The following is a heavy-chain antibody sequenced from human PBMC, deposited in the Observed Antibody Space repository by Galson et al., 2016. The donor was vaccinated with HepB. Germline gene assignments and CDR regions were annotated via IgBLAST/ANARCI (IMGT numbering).Heavy chain of an antibody. CDR3: AKGGHFSFHDY. Sequence: SLRLSCATSGITFWSSAVTWVRQAPGKGPEWVSTISGRGDETFYTDGVRGRFTISRDHFKSTVYLQMTCLRTEDSAVYFCAKGGHFSFHDYWGQGTLVTVSS. V-gene: IGHV3-23*01. J-gene: IGHJ4*02. CDR1: GITFWSSA. D-gene: IGHD2-21*01. CDR2: ISGRGDET.